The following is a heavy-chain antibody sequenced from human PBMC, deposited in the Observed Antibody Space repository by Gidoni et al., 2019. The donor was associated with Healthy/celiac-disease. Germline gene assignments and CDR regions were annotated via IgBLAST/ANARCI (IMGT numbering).Heavy chain of an antibody. D-gene: IGHD4-17*01. CDR3: ARSTTVTTPATLVY. J-gene: IGHJ4*02. CDR1: GFTFCSYS. V-gene: IGHV3-21*01. CDR2: ISSSSSYI. Sequence: EVQLVESGGGLVKPGGSLRLSCAASGFTFCSYSMNWVRQAPGKGLELVSSISSSSSYIYYADSVKGRFTISRDNAKNSLYLQMNSLRAEDTAVYYCARSTTVTTPATLVYWGQGTLVTVSS.